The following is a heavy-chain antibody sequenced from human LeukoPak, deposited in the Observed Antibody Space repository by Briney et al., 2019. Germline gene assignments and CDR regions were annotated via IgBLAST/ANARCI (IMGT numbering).Heavy chain of an antibody. CDR1: GGSISSYY. CDR2: IYYSGST. V-gene: IGHV4-59*01. Sequence: PSETLSLTCTVSGGSISSYYWSWIRQPPGKGLEWIGYIYYSGSTNYNPSLKSRVTISVDTSKNQFSLKLSSVTAADTAVYYCARDRPGGSSLDYWGQGTLVTASS. D-gene: IGHD6-13*01. CDR3: ARDRPGGSSLDY. J-gene: IGHJ4*02.